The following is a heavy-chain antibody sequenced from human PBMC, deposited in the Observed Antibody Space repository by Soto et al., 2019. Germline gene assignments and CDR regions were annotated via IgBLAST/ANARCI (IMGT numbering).Heavy chain of an antibody. J-gene: IGHJ4*02. V-gene: IGHV6-1*01. Sequence: SQTLSLTCAISGDSVSSNSAAWNWIRQPPSRGLEWLGRTYYRSKWYNDYAVSVKSRITINPDTSKNQFSLQLNSVTPEDTAVYYCALSRPQKFPFDYWGQGTPVTVSS. CDR3: ALSRPQKFPFDY. CDR1: GDSVSSNSAA. CDR2: TYYRSKWYN.